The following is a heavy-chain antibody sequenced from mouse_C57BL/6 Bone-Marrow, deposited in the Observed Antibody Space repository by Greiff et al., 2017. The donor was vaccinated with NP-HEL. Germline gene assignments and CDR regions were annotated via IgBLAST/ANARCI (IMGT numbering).Heavy chain of an antibody. Sequence: EVKLVESGGGLVKPGGSLKLSCAASGFTFSSYAMSWVRQTPEKRLEWVATISDGGSYTYYPDNVKGRFTIYRDNAKNNMYLQMSHLKSEDTTMYYCARGYYYGSSYGFAYWGQGTLVTVSA. CDR2: ISDGGSYT. D-gene: IGHD1-1*01. CDR3: ARGYYYGSSYGFAY. V-gene: IGHV5-4*03. J-gene: IGHJ3*01. CDR1: GFTFSSYA.